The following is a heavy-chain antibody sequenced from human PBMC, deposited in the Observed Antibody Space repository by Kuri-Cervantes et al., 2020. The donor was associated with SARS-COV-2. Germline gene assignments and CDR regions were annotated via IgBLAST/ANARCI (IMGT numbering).Heavy chain of an antibody. J-gene: IGHJ6*02. CDR2: ISYDGSNK. D-gene: IGHD2-2*01. V-gene: IGHV3-30-3*01. CDR3: ARDLGVVVPAIDYGMDV. Sequence: GESLKISCAASGFTFSSYAMHWVRQAPGKGLEWVAVISYDGSNKYYADSVKGRFTISGDNSKNTLYLQMNSLRAEDTAVYYCARDLGVVVPAIDYGMDVWGQGTTVTVSS. CDR1: GFTFSSYA.